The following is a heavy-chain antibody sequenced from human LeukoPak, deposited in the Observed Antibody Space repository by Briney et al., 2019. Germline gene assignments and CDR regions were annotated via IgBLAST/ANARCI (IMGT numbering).Heavy chain of an antibody. J-gene: IGHJ4*02. V-gene: IGHV3-53*01. CDR2: IYSGGST. CDR3: ARDQDY. Sequence: PGGSLRLSCAASWFTVSSNYMSWVRQAPGKGLEWVSVIYSGGSTYYADSVKGRFTISRDNSKNTLYLQMNSLRAEDTAVYYCARDQDYWGQGTLVTVSS. CDR1: WFTVSSNY.